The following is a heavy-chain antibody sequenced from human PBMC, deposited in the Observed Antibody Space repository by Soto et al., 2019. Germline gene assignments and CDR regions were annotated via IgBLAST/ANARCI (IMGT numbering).Heavy chain of an antibody. CDR3: ARSRRGAYSSGWYSPSGYYNYGIDV. CDR2: IDPTDSYT. J-gene: IGHJ6*02. CDR1: GYSFTRYW. Sequence: PGESLKISCKGSGYSFTRYWFSWVRQMPGKGLEWMGRIDPTDSYTNYSPSFQGHVTISTDKSVSTAYLQWSSLKASDTAMYYCARSRRGAYSSGWYSPSGYYNYGIDVWGQGTKVTVSS. V-gene: IGHV5-10-1*01. D-gene: IGHD6-19*01.